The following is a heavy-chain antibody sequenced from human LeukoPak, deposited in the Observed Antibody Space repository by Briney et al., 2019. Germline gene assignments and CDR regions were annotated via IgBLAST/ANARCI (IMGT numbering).Heavy chain of an antibody. CDR2: ISAYNGNT. Sequence: ASVKVSCKASGYTFTSYGISWVRRAPGQGLEWMGWISAYNGNTNYAQKLQGRVTMTTDTSTSTAYMELRSLRSDDTAVYYCARLVRRLQRLNIGRDSDYATGYYLDSWGQGTLVTVSS. J-gene: IGHJ4*02. D-gene: IGHD5-12*01. CDR1: GYTFTSYG. CDR3: ARLVRRLQRLNIGRDSDYATGYYLDS. V-gene: IGHV1-18*01.